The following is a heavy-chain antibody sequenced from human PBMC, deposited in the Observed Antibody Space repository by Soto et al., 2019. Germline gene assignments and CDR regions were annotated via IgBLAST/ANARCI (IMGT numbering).Heavy chain of an antibody. D-gene: IGHD6-19*01. CDR3: AAKGSSGWRNNWFDP. J-gene: IGHJ5*02. CDR1: GFTFTSSA. Sequence: SVKVSCKASGFTFTSSAVQWVRQARGQRLKWIGWIVVGSGNTNYAQKFQERVTITRDMSTSTAYMELSSLRSEDTAVYYCAAKGSSGWRNNWFDPWGQGTLVTVSS. CDR2: IVVGSGNT. V-gene: IGHV1-58*01.